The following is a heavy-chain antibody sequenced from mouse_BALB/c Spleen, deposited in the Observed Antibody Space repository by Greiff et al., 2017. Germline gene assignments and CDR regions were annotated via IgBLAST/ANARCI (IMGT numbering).Heavy chain of an antibody. Sequence: EVKLVESGPGLVKPSQSLSLTCTVTGYSITSDYAWNWIRQFPGNKLEWMGYISYSGSTSYNPSLKSRISITRDTSKNQFFLQLNSVTTEDTATYYGARWGGVVEEDAMDYWGQGTSVTVSS. D-gene: IGHD1-1*01. CDR3: ARWGGVVEEDAMDY. CDR1: GYSITSDYA. J-gene: IGHJ4*01. V-gene: IGHV3-2*02. CDR2: ISYSGST.